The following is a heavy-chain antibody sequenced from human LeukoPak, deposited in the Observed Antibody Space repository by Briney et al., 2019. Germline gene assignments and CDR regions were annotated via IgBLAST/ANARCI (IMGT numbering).Heavy chain of an antibody. D-gene: IGHD2-2*01. J-gene: IGHJ4*02. V-gene: IGHV3-30*02. Sequence: PGGSLRLSCAASGFTFSSYGIHWVRQAPGKGLEWVAYIRYHGSNINYADSVKGRFTISRDNSKDTLFLQMSSLRAEDTAVYYCAKVLTGYCGSTSCPFDSWGQGTLVTVSS. CDR1: GFTFSSYG. CDR2: IRYHGSNI. CDR3: AKVLTGYCGSTSCPFDS.